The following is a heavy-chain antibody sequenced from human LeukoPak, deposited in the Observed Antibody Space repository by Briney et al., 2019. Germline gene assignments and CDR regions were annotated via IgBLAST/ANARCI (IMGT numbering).Heavy chain of an antibody. CDR2: MNPNSGNT. CDR3: ARFGFAWFGELLSSGYGMDV. V-gene: IGHV1-8*01. CDR1: GYTFTSYD. J-gene: IGHJ6*02. D-gene: IGHD3-10*01. Sequence: ASVKVSCKASGYTFTSYDISWVRQATGQGLEWMGWMNPNSGNTGYAQKFQGRVTMTRNTSISTAYMELSSLRSEDTAVYYCARFGFAWFGELLSSGYGMDVWGQGTTVTVSS.